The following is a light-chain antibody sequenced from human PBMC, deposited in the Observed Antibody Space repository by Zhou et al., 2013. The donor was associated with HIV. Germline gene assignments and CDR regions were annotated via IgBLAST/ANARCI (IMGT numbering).Light chain of an antibody. J-gene: IGKJ1*01. CDR2: GAS. CDR1: QSVSSY. V-gene: IGKV3-20*01. Sequence: EIVLTQSPATLSLSPGERATLSCRASQSVSSYLAWYQKKPGQSPRLLIYGASSRATGIPDRFSGSGSGTDFTLTISRLEPEDFAVYYCQQYGSSPTFGQGTKVEIK. CDR3: QQYGSSPT.